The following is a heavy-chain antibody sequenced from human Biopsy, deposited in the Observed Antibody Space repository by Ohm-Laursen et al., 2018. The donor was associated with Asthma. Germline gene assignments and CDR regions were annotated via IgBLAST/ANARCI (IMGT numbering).Heavy chain of an antibody. J-gene: IGHJ6*02. CDR3: ARAIHGGNSDRLDFYYYGLDI. Sequence: SSVKVSCKSSGGSFDTYAISWLRQAPGQGLEWMGGILPIFGTADYAQKFQARVTISADESTSTVYMELSSLRSEDTAVYYCARAIHGGNSDRLDFYYYGLDIWGQGTTVTVSS. CDR1: GGSFDTYA. V-gene: IGHV1-69*01. CDR2: ILPIFGTA. D-gene: IGHD4-23*01.